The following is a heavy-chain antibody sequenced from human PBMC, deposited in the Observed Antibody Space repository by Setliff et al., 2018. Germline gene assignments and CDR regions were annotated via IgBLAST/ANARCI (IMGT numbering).Heavy chain of an antibody. CDR1: AFPFSIYS. Sequence: GGSLRLSCTASAFPFSIYSMHWVRQAPGKGLEWVANIKQDGSDKYYVDSAKGRFTISRDNARDSLYLQMDSLRADDTAVYYCARWLRWSFDYWGQGTLVTVSS. J-gene: IGHJ4*02. CDR3: ARWLRWSFDY. CDR2: IKQDGSDK. V-gene: IGHV3-7*03. D-gene: IGHD4-17*01.